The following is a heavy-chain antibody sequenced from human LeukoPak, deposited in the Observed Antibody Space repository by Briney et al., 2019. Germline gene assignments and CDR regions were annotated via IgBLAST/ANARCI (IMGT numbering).Heavy chain of an antibody. Sequence: KPGGSLRLSCAAPGFTFSSYSMNWVRQAPGKGLEWVSSISSSSSYIYYADSVKGRFTIPRDNAKNSLYLQMNSLRAEDTAVYYCAREWGHSSGWFFDYWGQGTLVTVSS. V-gene: IGHV3-21*01. J-gene: IGHJ4*02. CDR2: ISSSSSYI. CDR1: GFTFSSYS. CDR3: AREWGHSSGWFFDY. D-gene: IGHD6-19*01.